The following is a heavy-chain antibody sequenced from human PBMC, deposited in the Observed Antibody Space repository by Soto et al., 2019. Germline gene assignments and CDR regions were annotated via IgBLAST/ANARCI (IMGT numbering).Heavy chain of an antibody. V-gene: IGHV3-21*01. CDR3: ASGDYYDSSGDAFDI. D-gene: IGHD3-22*01. CDR1: GFTFSSYS. Sequence: GGSLRLSCAASGFTFSSYSMNWVRQAPGKGLEWVSSISSSSSYIYYADSVKGRFTISRDNAKNSLYLQMNNLRAEDTAVFYCASGDYYDSSGDAFDIWGKGTMVTVSS. CDR2: ISSSSSYI. J-gene: IGHJ3*02.